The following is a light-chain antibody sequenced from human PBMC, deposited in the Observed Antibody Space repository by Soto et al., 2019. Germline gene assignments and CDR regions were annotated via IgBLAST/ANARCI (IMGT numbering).Light chain of an antibody. CDR1: SGHSSYA. V-gene: IGLV4-69*01. CDR3: RTWGTGIHLV. Sequence: QLVLTQSPSASASLGPSVKLTCTLSSGHSSYAIAWHQKQPEKGPRYLMKLNSDGSHSKGDEIPDRFSGSSSGAERYLAISGLQSEEEADYYCRTWGTGIHLVFGGGTKLTVL. J-gene: IGLJ2*01. CDR2: LNSDGSH.